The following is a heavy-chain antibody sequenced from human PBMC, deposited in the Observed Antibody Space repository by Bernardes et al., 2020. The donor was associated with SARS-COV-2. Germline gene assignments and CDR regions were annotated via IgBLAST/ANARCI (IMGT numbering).Heavy chain of an antibody. CDR2: FDPENGET. Sequence: ASVKVSCKVSGYTLSELSMHWVRQAPGKGLEWMGGFDPENGETIYAQKFQGRVTMTEDTSTDTAYMELSSLRSEDTAVYYCATAIAVAGTFVSYYYYYGMDVWGQATTVTVSS. CDR1: GYTLSELS. J-gene: IGHJ6*02. D-gene: IGHD6-19*01. V-gene: IGHV1-24*01. CDR3: ATAIAVAGTFVSYYYYYGMDV.